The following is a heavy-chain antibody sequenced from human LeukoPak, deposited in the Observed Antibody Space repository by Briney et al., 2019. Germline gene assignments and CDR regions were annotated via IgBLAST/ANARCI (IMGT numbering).Heavy chain of an antibody. D-gene: IGHD3-10*01. CDR3: ARDSYYYGSGSYPYYYYGMDV. J-gene: IGHJ6*02. V-gene: IGHV1-69*06. CDR1: GGTFSSYA. CDR2: IIPIFGTA. Sequence: SVKVSCKASGGTFSSYAISWVRQAPGQGLEWMGGIIPIFGTANYAQKFQGRVTITADKSTSTAYMELSSLRSEDTAVYYCARDSYYYGSGSYPYYYYGMDVWGQGTTVTVSS.